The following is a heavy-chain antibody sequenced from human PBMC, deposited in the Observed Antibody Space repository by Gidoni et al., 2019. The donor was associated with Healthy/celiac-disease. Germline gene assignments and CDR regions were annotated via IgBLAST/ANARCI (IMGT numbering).Heavy chain of an antibody. D-gene: IGHD3-10*01. V-gene: IGHV3-11*06. J-gene: IGHJ3*02. CDR3: ARGGLLWFGELSAFDI. CDR2: ISSSSSYT. CDR1: GFTFSDYY. Sequence: QVQLVESGGGLVTPGGSLRLSCAASGFTFSDYYMSWIRQAPGKGLEWVSYISSSSSYTNYADSVKGRFTISRDNAKNSLYLQMNSLRAEDTAVYYCARGGLLWFGELSAFDIWGQGTMVTVSS.